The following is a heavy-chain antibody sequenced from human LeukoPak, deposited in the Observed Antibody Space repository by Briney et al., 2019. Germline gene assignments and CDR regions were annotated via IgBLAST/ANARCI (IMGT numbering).Heavy chain of an antibody. Sequence: PGGSLRLSCAGSGFTFSNYALSWVRQAPGQGLEWVSTTSDSGDFTFYADAVKGRFTISRDNSKNTLYLQMYSLRAEDTAIYYCARAPPYTKYFDYWGRGTLLTVSS. CDR1: GFTFSNYA. D-gene: IGHD1-1*01. J-gene: IGHJ4*02. CDR3: ARAPPYTKYFDY. CDR2: TSDSGDFT. V-gene: IGHV3-23*01.